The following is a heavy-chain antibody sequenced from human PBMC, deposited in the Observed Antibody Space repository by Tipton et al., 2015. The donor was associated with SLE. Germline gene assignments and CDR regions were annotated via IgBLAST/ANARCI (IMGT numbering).Heavy chain of an antibody. CDR3: AMLRVRLKDDY. J-gene: IGHJ4*02. CDR1: GFTFSSYS. D-gene: IGHD4/OR15-4a*01. CDR2: ISGSGDTT. Sequence: GSLRLSCAASGFTFSSYSMNWVRQAPGKGLEWVSGISGSGDTTYYADSVKGRFTISRDNSKNTLYLQMNSLRAEDTAVYYCAMLRVRLKDDYWGQGTLVTVSS. V-gene: IGHV3-23*01.